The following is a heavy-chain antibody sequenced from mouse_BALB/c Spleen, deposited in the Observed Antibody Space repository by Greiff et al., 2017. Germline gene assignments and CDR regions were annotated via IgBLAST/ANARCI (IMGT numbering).Heavy chain of an antibody. V-gene: IGHV3-2*02. CDR2: ISYSGST. D-gene: IGHD1-1*01. CDR1: GYSITSDYA. J-gene: IGHJ1*01. CDR3: ARVRHYYGSSYWYFDV. Sequence: EVQRVESGPGLVKPSQSLSLTCTVTGYSITSDYAWNWIRQFPGNKLEWMGYISYSGSTSYNPSLKSRISITRDTSKNQFFLQLNSVTTEDTATYYCARVRHYYGSSYWYFDVWGAGTTVTVSS.